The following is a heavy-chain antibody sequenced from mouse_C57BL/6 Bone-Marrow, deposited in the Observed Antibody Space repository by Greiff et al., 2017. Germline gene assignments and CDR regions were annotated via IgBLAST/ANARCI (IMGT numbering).Heavy chain of an antibody. CDR2: FSPYSDDT. CDR1: GFTFTTYP. Sequence: VMLLESGAGLVQPGASVKLSCTASGFTFTTYPIEWMRQNHGKSLEWIANFSPYSDDTKYYETFKGKATFTVEKSYNTIYLQLSRLKSDDSAVDYCASSSSFFYCFDYWGQGTTLTVSS. D-gene: IGHD1-1*01. V-gene: IGHV1-47*01. J-gene: IGHJ2*01. CDR3: ASSSSFFYCFDY.